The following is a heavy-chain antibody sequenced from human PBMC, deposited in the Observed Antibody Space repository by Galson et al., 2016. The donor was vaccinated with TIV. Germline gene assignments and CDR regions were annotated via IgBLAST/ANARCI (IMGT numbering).Heavy chain of an antibody. CDR2: ISYDGSHK. V-gene: IGHV3-30*04. Sequence: SLRLSCAGSGLIFSSSAVHWVRQAPGKGLEWLAIISYDGSHKNYGDSVKGRFTVSRDNSENTVFLRMNNLRSDDTAVYYCARPASLGYFDWLPPDSCGQGSLVTVSS. D-gene: IGHD3-9*01. CDR1: GLIFSSSA. J-gene: IGHJ4*02. CDR3: ARPASLGYFDWLPPDS.